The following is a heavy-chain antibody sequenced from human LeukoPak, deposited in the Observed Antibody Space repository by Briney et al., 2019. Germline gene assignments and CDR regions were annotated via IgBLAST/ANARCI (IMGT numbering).Heavy chain of an antibody. D-gene: IGHD3-22*01. Sequence: GESLKISCKGSGYSFTSYWIGWVRQMPGKGLDWMGIIYPGDSDTRYSPSFQGQVTISADKSISTAYLQWSSLKASDTAMYYCARPASSGYYSRSAFDIRGQGTMVTVSS. CDR3: ARPASSGYYSRSAFDI. CDR1: GYSFTSYW. V-gene: IGHV5-51*01. CDR2: IYPGDSDT. J-gene: IGHJ3*02.